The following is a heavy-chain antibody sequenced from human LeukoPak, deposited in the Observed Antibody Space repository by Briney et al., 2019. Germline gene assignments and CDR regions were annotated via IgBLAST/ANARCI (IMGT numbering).Heavy chain of an antibody. D-gene: IGHD2-21*02. CDR3: ARIAVTEFDP. J-gene: IGHJ5*02. Sequence: SETLSLTCTVSGGSISSYYWSWIQQPPGKGLEWIGYIYYSGSTNYNPSLKSRVTISVDTSKNQFSLKLSSVTAADTAVYYCARIAVTEFDPWGQGTLVTVSS. CDR1: GGSISSYY. V-gene: IGHV4-59*01. CDR2: IYYSGST.